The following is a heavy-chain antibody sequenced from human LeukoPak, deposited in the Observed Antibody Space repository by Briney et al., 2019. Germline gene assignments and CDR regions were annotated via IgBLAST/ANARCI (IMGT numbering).Heavy chain of an antibody. CDR3: ARDPGTAAIGGMDV. J-gene: IGHJ6*02. D-gene: IGHD6-13*01. Sequence: PSETLSLTCAVYGGSLGDYYWSWIRQPPGKGLEWIGEIRHGGTNYNPSLRSRVTISEDTSKNEFSLILNSVTAADTAVSYCARDPGTAAIGGMDVWGQGTTVTVSS. V-gene: IGHV4-34*01. CDR2: IRHGGT. CDR1: GGSLGDYY.